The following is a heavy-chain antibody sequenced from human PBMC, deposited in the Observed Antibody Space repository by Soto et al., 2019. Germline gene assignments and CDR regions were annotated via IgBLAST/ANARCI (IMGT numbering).Heavy chain of an antibody. V-gene: IGHV3-30-3*01. D-gene: IGHD4-17*01. J-gene: IGHJ4*02. Sequence: GGSLRLSCAASGFTFNSYAMHWVRQAPGKGLEWVAVISYDGSNKYYADSVKGRFTISRDNSKNTLYLQMNSLRPEDTAVYYCASQSVTTYNIGNFHYWGQGTLVTVSS. CDR1: GFTFNSYA. CDR2: ISYDGSNK. CDR3: ASQSVTTYNIGNFHY.